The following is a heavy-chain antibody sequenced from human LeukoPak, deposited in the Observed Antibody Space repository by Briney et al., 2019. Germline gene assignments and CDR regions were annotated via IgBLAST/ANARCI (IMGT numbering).Heavy chain of an antibody. CDR1: DGSFSGYY. J-gene: IGHJ5*02. V-gene: IGHV4-34*01. D-gene: IGHD3-3*01. CDR2: INHSGST. Sequence: PSETLSLTCAVYDGSFSGYYWSWIRQPPGKGLEWIGEINHSGSTNYNPSLKSRVTISVDTSKNQFSLKLSSVTAADTAVYYCARGGVTIFGVVPPWFDPWGQGTLVTVSS. CDR3: ARGGVTIFGVVPPWFDP.